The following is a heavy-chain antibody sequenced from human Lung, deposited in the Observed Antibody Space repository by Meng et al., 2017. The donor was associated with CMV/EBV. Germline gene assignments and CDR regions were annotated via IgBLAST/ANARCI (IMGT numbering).Heavy chain of an antibody. J-gene: IGHJ3*02. D-gene: IGHD5-12*01. V-gene: IGHV3-7*01. Sequence: GESLKISCAASGFTFSSYWMSWVRQAPGKGLEWVANIKQDGSETYYVDSVKGRFTISRDNAKNSLYLQMNSLRAEDTAVYYCARDTGYDDAFDIWGQGTMVTVSS. CDR2: IKQDGSET. CDR1: GFTFSSYW. CDR3: ARDTGYDDAFDI.